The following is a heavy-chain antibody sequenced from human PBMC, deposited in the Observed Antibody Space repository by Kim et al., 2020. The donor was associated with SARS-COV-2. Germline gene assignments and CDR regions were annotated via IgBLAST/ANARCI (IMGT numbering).Heavy chain of an antibody. V-gene: IGHV3-23*01. J-gene: IGHJ4*02. Sequence: GWSLRLSCAASGFTFSSYAMSWVRQAPGKGLEWVSAISGSGGSTYYADSVKGRFTISRDNSKNTLYLQMNSLRAEDTAVYYCATSTVTMVRGASLDYWGQGTLVTVSS. D-gene: IGHD3-10*01. CDR1: GFTFSSYA. CDR3: ATSTVTMVRGASLDY. CDR2: ISGSGGST.